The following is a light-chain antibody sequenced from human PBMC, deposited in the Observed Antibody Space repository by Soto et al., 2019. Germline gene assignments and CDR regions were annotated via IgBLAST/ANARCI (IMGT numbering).Light chain of an antibody. CDR3: NSYKGPGIYV. CDR1: SSDVGSYNR. V-gene: IGLV2-18*02. Sequence: QSALTQPPSVSGSPGQSVAISCTGTSSDVGSYNRVSWYQQPPGAAPKLMIYEVSNRPSGVPDRFFGSKSGNTASLTISGPQAEDGADYYGNSYKGPGIYVFGPGTKLTVL. CDR2: EVS. J-gene: IGLJ1*01.